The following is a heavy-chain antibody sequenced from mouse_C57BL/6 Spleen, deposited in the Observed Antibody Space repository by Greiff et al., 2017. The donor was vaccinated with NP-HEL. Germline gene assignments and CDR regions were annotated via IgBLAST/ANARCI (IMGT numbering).Heavy chain of an antibody. J-gene: IGHJ2*01. CDR3: AREGYSYYFDY. CDR2: ISGGGGNT. CDR1: GFTFSSYT. Sequence: EVQLQESGGGLVKPGGSLKLSCAASGFTFSSYTMSWVRQTPEKRLEWVATISGGGGNTYYPDSVKGRFTISRDNAKNTLYLQMSSLRSEDTALYYCAREGYSYYFDYWGQGTTLTVSS. V-gene: IGHV5-9*01. D-gene: IGHD2-3*01.